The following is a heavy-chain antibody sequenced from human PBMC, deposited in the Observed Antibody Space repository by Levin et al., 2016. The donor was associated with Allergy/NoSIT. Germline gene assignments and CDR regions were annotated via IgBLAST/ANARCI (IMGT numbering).Heavy chain of an antibody. CDR3: ARNPPGDY. Sequence: VRQAPGKGLEWVSAISGSGGSTYYADSVKGRFTISRDNSKNTLYLQMNSLRAEDTAVYYCARNPPGDYWGQGTLVTVSS. V-gene: IGHV3-23*01. CDR2: ISGSGGST. J-gene: IGHJ4*02.